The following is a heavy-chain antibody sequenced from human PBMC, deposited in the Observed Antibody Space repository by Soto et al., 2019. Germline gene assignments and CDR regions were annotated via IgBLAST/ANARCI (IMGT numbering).Heavy chain of an antibody. CDR2: ISGSAGST. CDR1: GFTFSNYA. D-gene: IGHD3-10*01. V-gene: IGHV3-23*01. CDR3: AKGGVIAPESYYYGMDV. J-gene: IGHJ6*02. Sequence: GGSLRLSCAASGFTFSNYAMSWVRQAPGKGLEWVSAISGSAGSTYYADSVKGRFTISRDNSKNTLYLQMNSLRAEDTAVYYCAKGGVIAPESYYYGMDVWGQGTTVTVS.